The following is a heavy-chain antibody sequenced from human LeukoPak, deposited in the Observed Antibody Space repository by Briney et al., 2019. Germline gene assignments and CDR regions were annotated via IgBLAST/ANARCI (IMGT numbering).Heavy chain of an antibody. CDR1: GFTFSKAW. V-gene: IGHV3-15*01. CDR3: TTITMIREHEDY. J-gene: IGHJ4*02. CDR2: IKSKTDGGTT. D-gene: IGHD3-10*01. Sequence: MTGGSLRLSCAASGFTFSKAWMSWVRQAPGKGLEWVGRIKSKTDGGTTDYAAPVKGGFTISRDDSRNTLSLQMNSLKTEDTAVYYCTTITMIREHEDYWGQGTLVTVSS.